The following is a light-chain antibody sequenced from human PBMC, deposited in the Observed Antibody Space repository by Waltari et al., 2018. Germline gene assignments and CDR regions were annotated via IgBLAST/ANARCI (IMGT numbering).Light chain of an antibody. CDR1: QSVGRT. Sequence: SPGERAALSCRASQSVGRTLAWYQQKPGQAPRLLIYGASNRATGIPDRFSGSGSGTDFSLTISGLEPEDFAVYYCQHYVRLPATFGQGTKVEIK. V-gene: IGKV3-20*01. J-gene: IGKJ1*01. CDR2: GAS. CDR3: QHYVRLPAT.